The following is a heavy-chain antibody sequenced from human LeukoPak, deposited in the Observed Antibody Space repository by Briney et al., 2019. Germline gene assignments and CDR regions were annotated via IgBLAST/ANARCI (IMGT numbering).Heavy chain of an antibody. CDR2: ISSSGST. CDR1: GDSITYFY. D-gene: IGHD3/OR15-3a*01. Sequence: SETLSLTCSVSGDSITYFYWSWIRQAAGKGLEWIGRISSSGSTDYNASLKSRVAMSVDTSKNQLSLKVISVTAADTAVYYCARAPSIPDWLPPDYWGQGTLVTVSS. J-gene: IGHJ4*02. V-gene: IGHV4-4*07. CDR3: ARAPSIPDWLPPDY.